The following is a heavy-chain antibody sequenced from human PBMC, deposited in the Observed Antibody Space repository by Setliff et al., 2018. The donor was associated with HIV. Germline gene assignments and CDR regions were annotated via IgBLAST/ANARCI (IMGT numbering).Heavy chain of an antibody. J-gene: IGHJ4*02. CDR1: SGSISSGGYY. D-gene: IGHD3-22*01. Sequence: SETLSLTCTVSSGSISSGGYYWGWIRRPAGKGLEWVGRIYTSGSTNYNPSLKSRVTISLEKSKNQFSLRLSSVTAADTAVYYCAREYDSSGYGANFDYWGQGTLVTVSS. V-gene: IGHV4-61*02. CDR3: AREYDSSGYGANFDY. CDR2: IYTSGST.